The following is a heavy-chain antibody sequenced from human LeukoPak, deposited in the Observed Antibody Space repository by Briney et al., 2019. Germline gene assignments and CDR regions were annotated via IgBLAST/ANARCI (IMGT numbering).Heavy chain of an antibody. V-gene: IGHV4-59*01. CDR2: IYYSGSS. CDR3: AGTAAAAGPTGWLDP. D-gene: IGHD6-13*01. CDR1: GGSISSYY. Sequence: NPSQTLSLTCTVSGGSISSYYWNWIRQPPGKGLEGIGYIYYSGSSNYNPSLKSRVTISLDTSKKQFSLKLSSVTAADTAVYYCAGTAAAAGPTGWLDPWGQGSLVTVSS. J-gene: IGHJ5*02.